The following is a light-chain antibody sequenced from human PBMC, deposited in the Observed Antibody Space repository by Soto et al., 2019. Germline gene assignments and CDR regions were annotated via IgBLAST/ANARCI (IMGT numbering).Light chain of an antibody. V-gene: IGKV3-15*01. CDR3: QQYNNWPYS. CDR1: QGVTTN. J-gene: IGKJ5*01. Sequence: EIVMTQSPDTLSVSPGERATLSCRAGQGVTTNFAWYQQKSGQSPRLLIYDVSIRATGVPARFSGTGSETDFTLTISGLQSEDSAVYSCQQYNNWPYSFGQGTRLENK. CDR2: DVS.